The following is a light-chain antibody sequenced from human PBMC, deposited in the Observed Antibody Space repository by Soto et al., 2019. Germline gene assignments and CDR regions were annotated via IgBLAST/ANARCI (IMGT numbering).Light chain of an antibody. Sequence: DIQMTQSPSTLSASVGDRVTITCRASQSISSWLAWYQQKPGKAPKLLIYDASSLESGVPSRFSGSGSGTEFTTTISSLQPDDFANYYCQQYNSYWTFGQGTKVEIK. J-gene: IGKJ1*01. CDR1: QSISSW. CDR2: DAS. V-gene: IGKV1-5*01. CDR3: QQYNSYWT.